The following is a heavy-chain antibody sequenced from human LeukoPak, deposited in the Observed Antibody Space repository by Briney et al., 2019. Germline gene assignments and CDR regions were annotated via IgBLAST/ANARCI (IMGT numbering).Heavy chain of an antibody. CDR3: ARIAVAGSSFDY. J-gene: IGHJ4*02. V-gene: IGHV1-18*01. D-gene: IGHD6-19*01. Sequence: ASVKVSCKASGYTFTSYGISWVRQAPGQGLEWMGWISAYNGNTNYAQKFQGRVTITADESTSTAYMELSSLRSEDTAVYYCARIAVAGSSFDYWGQGTLVTVSS. CDR2: ISAYNGNT. CDR1: GYTFTSYG.